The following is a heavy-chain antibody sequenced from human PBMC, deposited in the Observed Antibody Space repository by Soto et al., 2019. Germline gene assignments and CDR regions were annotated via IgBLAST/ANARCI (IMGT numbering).Heavy chain of an antibody. CDR3: ARAPVTISDNNWFDP. CDR2: ISAYNGNT. D-gene: IGHD3-10*01. V-gene: IGHV1-18*01. CDR1: GYTFTSYG. Sequence: QVQLVQSGAEVKKPGASVKVSCKASGYTFTSYGISWVRQAPGQGLEWMGWISAYNGNTNDAQKLQGRVTMTTDTLTSTAYMELRSLRSDDTAVYYCARAPVTISDNNWFDPWGQGTLVTVSS. J-gene: IGHJ5*02.